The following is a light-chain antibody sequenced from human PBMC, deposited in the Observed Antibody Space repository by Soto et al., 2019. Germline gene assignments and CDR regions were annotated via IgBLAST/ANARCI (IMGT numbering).Light chain of an antibody. V-gene: IGKV3-20*01. CDR2: AAS. Sequence: IMLKQSPGTLSLYTGERATLSCRASQGVSSYLAWYQHQPGQAPRLVIYAASTMPTGVPSRFSGSGSGTDFTLTLSRLEPADFAVYYCQQYGRTFGGGGNVAIK. CDR3: QQYGRT. J-gene: IGKJ4*01. CDR1: QGVSSY.